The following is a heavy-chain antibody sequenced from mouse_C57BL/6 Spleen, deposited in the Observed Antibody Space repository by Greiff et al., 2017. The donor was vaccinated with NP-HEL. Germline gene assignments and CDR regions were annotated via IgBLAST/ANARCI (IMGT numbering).Heavy chain of an antibody. V-gene: IGHV1-82*01. CDR2: IYPGDGDT. CDR1: GYAFSSSW. D-gene: IGHD3-2*02. Sequence: VKVVESGPELVKPGASVKISCKASGYAFSSSWMNWVKQRPGKGLEWIGRIYPGDGDTNYNGKFKGKATLTADKSSSTAYMQLSSLTSEDSAVYFCAREDSSGPWFAYWGQGTLVTVSA. CDR3: AREDSSGPWFAY. J-gene: IGHJ3*01.